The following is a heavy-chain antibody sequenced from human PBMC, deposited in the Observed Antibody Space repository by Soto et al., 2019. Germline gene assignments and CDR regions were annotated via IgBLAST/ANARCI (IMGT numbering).Heavy chain of an antibody. CDR3: ARDRNYLGPAGANWSDL. CDR2: ISGFNGKT. D-gene: IGHD3-16*01. V-gene: IGHV1-18*01. J-gene: IGHJ5*02. CDR1: GYSFARYG. Sequence: ASVKVSCKTSGYSFARYGVSWVRQAPGQGLEWLGWISGFNGKTEYSQTLRDRVTLTTDTSTGTAYLELRRLKSDDTAIYYCARDRNYLGPAGANWSDLWGQGTLVTVSS.